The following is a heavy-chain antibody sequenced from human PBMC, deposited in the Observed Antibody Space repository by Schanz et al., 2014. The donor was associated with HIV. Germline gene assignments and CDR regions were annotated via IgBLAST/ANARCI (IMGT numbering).Heavy chain of an antibody. D-gene: IGHD6-19*01. CDR3: AKGLRQWLVLGGSDY. J-gene: IGHJ4*02. CDR2: ISYDGSNK. Sequence: VQLVESGGGLVQPGRSLRLSCAASGFIFSNYGMHWVRQAPGKGLEWVAVISYDGSNKYYADSVKGRFTIARDNSKNTLYLQMNSLRAEDTAVYYCAKGLRQWLVLGGSDYWGQGTLVTVSS. CDR1: GFIFSNYG. V-gene: IGHV3-30*18.